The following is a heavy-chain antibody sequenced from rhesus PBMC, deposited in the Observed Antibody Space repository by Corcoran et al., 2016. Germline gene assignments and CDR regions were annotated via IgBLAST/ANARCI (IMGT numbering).Heavy chain of an antibody. V-gene: IGHV4-65*01. Sequence: QVQLQASGPVLVKPSEPLSLTCAVSGGSVSSSNWWSWIRQPPGKGLEWIGYISGSSCSTYYNPSLKSRVTIATDTSKNQFSLKLSSVTAADTAVYYCARDGDDHPEYFEFWGQGALVTVSS. J-gene: IGHJ1*01. D-gene: IGHD3-22*01. CDR2: ISGSSCST. CDR3: ARDGDDHPEYFEF. CDR1: GGSVSSSNW.